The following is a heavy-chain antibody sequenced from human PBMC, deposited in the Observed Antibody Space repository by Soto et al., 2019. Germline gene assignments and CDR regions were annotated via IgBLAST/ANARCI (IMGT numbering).Heavy chain of an antibody. Sequence: QVPMVQSGAEVKKPGASVKVSCKAYGNSFTGYYEHWVRQAPGQGLEWMGWINPKSGGTNYAQKFQGRVTMTRDTSINTAYMELSSLRSDDTAVYFCARDGVVPTMDWGQGTLVTVSS. V-gene: IGHV1-2*02. CDR3: ARDGVVPTMD. J-gene: IGHJ4*02. D-gene: IGHD5-12*01. CDR2: INPKSGGT. CDR1: GNSFTGYY.